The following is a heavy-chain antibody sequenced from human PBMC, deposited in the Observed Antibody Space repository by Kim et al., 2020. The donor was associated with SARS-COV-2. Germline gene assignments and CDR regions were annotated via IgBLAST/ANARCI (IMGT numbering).Heavy chain of an antibody. CDR3: AKRYCSGGTCYSIDY. J-gene: IGHJ4*02. CDR2: ISGSGGTT. CDR1: GFTFRSHA. V-gene: IGHV3-23*01. Sequence: GGSLRLSCAASGFTFRSHAMNWVRQAPGKGLEWVSGISGSGGTTNYADSVKGLFTISRDNSKNTLYLQMNSLRAEDTAVYYCAKRYCSGGTCYSIDYWGQGTLVTVSS. D-gene: IGHD2-15*01.